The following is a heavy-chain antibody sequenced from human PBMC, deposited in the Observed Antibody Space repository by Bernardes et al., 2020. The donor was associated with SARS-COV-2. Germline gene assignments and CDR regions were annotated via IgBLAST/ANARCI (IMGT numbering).Heavy chain of an antibody. V-gene: IGHV1-69*04. CDR2: IIPILGIA. Sequence: SVKVSCKASGGTFSSYAISWVRQAPGQGLEWMGRIIPILGIANYAQKFQGRVTITADKSTSTAYMELSSLRSEDTAVYYCARDIVVVVAATSPHYYYYGMDVWGQGTTVTVSS. D-gene: IGHD2-15*01. CDR3: ARDIVVVVAATSPHYYYYGMDV. CDR1: GGTFSSYA. J-gene: IGHJ6*02.